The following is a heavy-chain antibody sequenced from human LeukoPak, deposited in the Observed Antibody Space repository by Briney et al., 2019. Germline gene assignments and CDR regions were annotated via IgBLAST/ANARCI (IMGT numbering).Heavy chain of an antibody. Sequence: SETLSLTCTVSGGSISSGSYYWSWIRQPAGKGLEWIGRIYTSGSTNYNPSLKSRVTISVDTSKNQFSLKLSSVTAADTAVYYCARDRVTSSINWFDPWGQGTLVTVSS. V-gene: IGHV4-61*02. J-gene: IGHJ5*02. CDR2: IYTSGST. CDR3: ARDRVTSSINWFDP. D-gene: IGHD4-17*01. CDR1: GGSISSGSYY.